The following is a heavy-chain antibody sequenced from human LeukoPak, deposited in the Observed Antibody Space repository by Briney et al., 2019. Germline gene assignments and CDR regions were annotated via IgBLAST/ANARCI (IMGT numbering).Heavy chain of an antibody. D-gene: IGHD7-27*01. CDR1: GGSISSYY. J-gene: IGHJ4*02. CDR3: ARHLLAGGSIDN. V-gene: IGHV4-59*04. CDR2: MYYSGTT. Sequence: SETLSLTCTVSGGSISSYYWSWIRRPPGKGLEWIGSMYYSGTTYYNPSLKGRVTMSVDTSKNQFSLKLSSVTAADTAVYYCARHLLAGGSIDNWDQGTLVTVSS.